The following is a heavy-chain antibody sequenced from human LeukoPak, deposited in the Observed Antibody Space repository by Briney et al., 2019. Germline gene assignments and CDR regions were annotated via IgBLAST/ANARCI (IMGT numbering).Heavy chain of an antibody. CDR2: IRDNGGST. CDR3: VRQVNDYYGGKSGLDY. Sequence: PGGSLRLSCVGSGFTFSNFALGWVRQTPGKGLEWVAAIRDNGGSTFYAGSVEGQFSISRDSAKNSLYLQMNSLRDEDTAVYYCVRQVNDYYGGKSGLDYWGQGTPVTVSS. J-gene: IGHJ4*02. CDR1: GFTFSNFA. D-gene: IGHD4-23*01. V-gene: IGHV3-23*01.